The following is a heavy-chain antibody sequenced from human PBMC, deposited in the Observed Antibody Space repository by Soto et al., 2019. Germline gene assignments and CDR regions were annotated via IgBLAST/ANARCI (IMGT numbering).Heavy chain of an antibody. CDR3: ATRMVRGVDY. Sequence: EVQLVESGGGLVQPGGSLRLSCAASGFTFSSYAMHWVRQAPGKGLEYVSAIISNGGSTYYANSVKGRFTISRDNSKNTLYLQMGSLRAEDMAVYYCATRMVRGVDYWGQGTLVTVSS. D-gene: IGHD3-10*01. V-gene: IGHV3-64*01. J-gene: IGHJ4*02. CDR2: IISNGGST. CDR1: GFTFSSYA.